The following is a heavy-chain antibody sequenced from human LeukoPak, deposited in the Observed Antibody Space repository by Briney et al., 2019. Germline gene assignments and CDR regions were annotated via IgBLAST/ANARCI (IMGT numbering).Heavy chain of an antibody. J-gene: IGHJ6*04. CDR3: AKTAASTIFGVVIMRPPDV. V-gene: IGHV3-23*01. D-gene: IGHD3-3*01. CDR1: GFTFSSYS. Sequence: GGSLRLSCAASGFTFSSYSMNWVRQAPGKGLEWVSAISGSGGSTYYADSVKGRFTISRDNSKNTLYLQMNSLRAEDTPVYYCAKTAASTIFGVVIMRPPDVWGEGTTVTVSS. CDR2: ISGSGGST.